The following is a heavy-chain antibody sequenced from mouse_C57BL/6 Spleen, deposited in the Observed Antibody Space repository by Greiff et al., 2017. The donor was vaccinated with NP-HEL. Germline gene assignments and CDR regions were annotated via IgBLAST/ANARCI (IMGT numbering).Heavy chain of an antibody. Sequence: VQRVESGAELVKPGASVKMSCKASGYTFTSYWITWVKQRPGQGLEWIGDIYPGSGSTNYNEKFKSKATLTVDTSSSTAYMQLSSLTSEDSAVYYCARHYGSSYWYFDVWGTGTTVTVSS. J-gene: IGHJ1*03. CDR3: ARHYGSSYWYFDV. CDR2: IYPGSGST. D-gene: IGHD1-1*01. CDR1: GYTFTSYW. V-gene: IGHV1-55*01.